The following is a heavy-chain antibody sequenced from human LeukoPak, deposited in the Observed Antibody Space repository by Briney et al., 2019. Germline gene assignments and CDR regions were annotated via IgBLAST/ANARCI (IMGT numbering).Heavy chain of an antibody. Sequence: PGGSLRLSCAASGFTFSSYAMSWVRQAPGKGLEWVSAISGSGGSTYYADSVKGRFTISRDNSKNTLYLQMNSLRAEDTAVYYCAKDRLIGGVIPYGMDVWGQGTTVTVSS. V-gene: IGHV3-23*01. CDR1: GFTFSSYA. CDR2: ISGSGGST. CDR3: AKDRLIGGVIPYGMDV. D-gene: IGHD3-16*02. J-gene: IGHJ6*02.